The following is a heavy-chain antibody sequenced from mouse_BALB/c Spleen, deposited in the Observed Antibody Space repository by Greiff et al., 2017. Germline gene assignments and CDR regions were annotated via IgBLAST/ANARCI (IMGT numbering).Heavy chain of an antibody. CDR3: ARGTTRTYAMDY. D-gene: IGHD2-14*01. CDR1: GFTFSDYY. V-gene: IGHV5-4*02. CDR2: ISDGGSYT. Sequence: EVQVVESGGGLVKPGGSLKLSCAASGFTFSDYYMYWVRQTPEKRLEWVATISDGGSYTYYPDSVKGRFTISRDNAKNNLYLQLSSLKSEDTAMYYCARGTTRTYAMDYWGQGTSVTVSS. J-gene: IGHJ4*01.